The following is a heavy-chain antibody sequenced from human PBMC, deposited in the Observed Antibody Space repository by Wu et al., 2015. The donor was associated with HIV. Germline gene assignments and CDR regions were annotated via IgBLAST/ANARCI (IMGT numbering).Heavy chain of an antibody. CDR3: ARDRRGRPXSGARYYHNGMDV. CDR2: ISPYSGNT. Sequence: QVLLVQSGGEVKMPGASVKVSCKASGYMFTSYGISWVRQVRGHGLEWMGWISPYSGNTKYAQKVQGRVTMTTDTSTRTVYMEMRSLRSDETAVYYCARDRRGRPXSGARYYHNGMDVWGQGTTVSV. J-gene: IGHJ6*02. V-gene: IGHV1-18*01. D-gene: IGHD3-10*01. CDR1: GYMFTSYG.